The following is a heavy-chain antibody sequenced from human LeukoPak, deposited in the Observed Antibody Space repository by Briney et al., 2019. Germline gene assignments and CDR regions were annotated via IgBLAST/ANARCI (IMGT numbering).Heavy chain of an antibody. D-gene: IGHD2-8*01. J-gene: IGHJ5*02. V-gene: IGHV4-59*08. Sequence: SETLSLTCTVSGGSISSYYWSWIRQPPGKGLEWIGYVYYSGTTNYNPSLKSRVTMSVDTSKNQFSLKLSSVTAADTAVYYCARVLGNNWFDPWGQGTLVTVSS. CDR2: VYYSGTT. CDR1: GGSISSYY. CDR3: ARVLGNNWFDP.